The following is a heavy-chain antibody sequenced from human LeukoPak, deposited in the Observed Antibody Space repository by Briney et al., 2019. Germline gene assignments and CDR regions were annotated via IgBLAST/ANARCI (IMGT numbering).Heavy chain of an antibody. CDR1: GDSMSRYR. J-gene: IGHJ2*01. CDR3: AREMEGDYFFDL. D-gene: IGHD2/OR15-2a*01. CDR2: VSYSVTP. V-gene: IGHV4-59*01. Sequence: SETLSLTCLVSGDSMSRYRWSWFRQSPGKALEWIGSVSYSVTPRYSPSLKSRLLISVDRSENRVSLRLNSATAADTAVYYCAREMEGDYFFDLWGRGTLITVSS.